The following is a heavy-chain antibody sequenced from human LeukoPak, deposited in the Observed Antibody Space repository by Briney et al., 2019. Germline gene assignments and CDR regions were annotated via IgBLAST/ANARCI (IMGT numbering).Heavy chain of an antibody. Sequence: SETLSLTCAVYGGSFSGYYWSWIRQPPGKGLEWIGEINHSGSTNYNPSLKSRVTISVDTSKNQFSLKLSSVTAADTAVYYCARGPPQYYYDSSGAGLYYFDYWGQGTLDTVSS. CDR1: GGSFSGYY. CDR3: ARGPPQYYYDSSGAGLYYFDY. V-gene: IGHV4-34*01. CDR2: INHSGST. D-gene: IGHD3-22*01. J-gene: IGHJ4*02.